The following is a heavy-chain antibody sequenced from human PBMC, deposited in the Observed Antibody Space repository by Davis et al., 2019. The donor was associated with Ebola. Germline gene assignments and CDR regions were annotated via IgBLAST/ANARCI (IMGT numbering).Heavy chain of an antibody. V-gene: IGHV3-9*01. D-gene: IGHD6-25*01. J-gene: IGHJ6*02. CDR3: AKEHRLYGMDV. Sequence: PGGSLRLSCAASGFTFDDYAMHWVRQAPGKGLEWVSGISWNSGSIGYADSVKGRFTISRDNAKNSLYLQMNSLRAEDTALYYCAKEHRLYGMDVWGQGTTVTVSS. CDR2: ISWNSGSI. CDR1: GFTFDDYA.